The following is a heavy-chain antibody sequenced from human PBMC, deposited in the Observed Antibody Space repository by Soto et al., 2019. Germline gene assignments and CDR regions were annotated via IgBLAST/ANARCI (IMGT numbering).Heavy chain of an antibody. D-gene: IGHD3-3*01. CDR3: ARSYAEITIEGDYYGRDV. CDR1: GYTFTGYY. Sequence: QVQLVQSGAEVKKPGASVKVSCKASGYTFTGYYMHWVRQAPGQGLEWMGWINPNSGGTNYAQKFQGWVTMTRDTSISTAYMELSRLRSDDTAVYYCARSYAEITIEGDYYGRDVWGQGTTVTVAS. J-gene: IGHJ6*02. CDR2: INPNSGGT. V-gene: IGHV1-2*04.